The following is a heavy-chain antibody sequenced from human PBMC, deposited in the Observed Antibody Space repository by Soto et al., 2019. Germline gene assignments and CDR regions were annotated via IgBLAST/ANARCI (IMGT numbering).Heavy chain of an antibody. D-gene: IGHD3-22*01. CDR1: GGTFSSYA. CDR3: ARSMGRFYHDRSRSYSKVY. CDR2: IIPIFGTA. J-gene: IGHJ4*02. V-gene: IGHV1-69*06. Sequence: SVKVSCKASGGTFSSYAISWVRQAPGQGLEWMGGIIPIFGTANYAQKFQGRVTITADKSTSTAYMELSSLRSEDTAVYYCARSMGRFYHDRSRSYSKVYWRPGTLVTVSS.